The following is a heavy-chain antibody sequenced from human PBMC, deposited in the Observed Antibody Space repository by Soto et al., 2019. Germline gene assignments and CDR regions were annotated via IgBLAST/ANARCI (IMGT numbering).Heavy chain of an antibody. CDR3: AKVGYCSSTICYGYYYYDMDV. D-gene: IGHD2-2*01. Sequence: EVQLLESGGGLVQPGGSLRLSCAASGFTFSSYAMSWVRQAPGKGLEWVSAISGSGGSTYYADSVKGRFTISRDNSKNTLYLQMNSLRAEDTAVYYCAKVGYCSSTICYGYYYYDMDVWCKGTTVTVSS. J-gene: IGHJ6*03. CDR1: GFTFSSYA. V-gene: IGHV3-23*01. CDR2: ISGSGGST.